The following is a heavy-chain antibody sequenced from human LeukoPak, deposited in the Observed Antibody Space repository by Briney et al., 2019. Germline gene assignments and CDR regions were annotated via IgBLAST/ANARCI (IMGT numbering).Heavy chain of an antibody. CDR1: GYTFTSYG. CDR2: ISAYNGNT. Sequence: GASVKVSCKASGYTFTSYGISWVRQAPGQGLEWMGWISAYNGNTNYAQKLQVRVTMTTDTSTSTAYMELRSLRPDDTAVYYCARGITGTLYYYYYGMDVWGQGTTVTVSS. D-gene: IGHD1-20*01. J-gene: IGHJ6*02. CDR3: ARGITGTLYYYYYGMDV. V-gene: IGHV1-18*01.